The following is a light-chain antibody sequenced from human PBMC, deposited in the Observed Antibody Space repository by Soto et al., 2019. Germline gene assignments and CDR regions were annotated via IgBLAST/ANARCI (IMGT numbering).Light chain of an antibody. CDR3: HHRIHCPPIFT. V-gene: IGKV3-11*01. Sequence: EIVLTQSPATLSLSPGERATLSCRASQSVSRFLAWFQQTPGQAPRLLIYDTSNRATGIPARFSCSGSGTDFTLTISRLDPHAFAVYYCHHRIHCPPIFTFGPGTRVYIK. CDR1: QSVSRF. CDR2: DTS. J-gene: IGKJ3*01.